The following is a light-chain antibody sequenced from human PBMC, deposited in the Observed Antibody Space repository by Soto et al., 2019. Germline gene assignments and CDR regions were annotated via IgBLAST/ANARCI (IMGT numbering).Light chain of an antibody. Sequence: QPVLTQPASVSGSPGQSITISCTGTSSDVGGYNYVSWYQQHPGKAPKLMIYDVSNRPSGGSNRFSGSNSGNTASLTISGLQAEYEADYYCSSYTSSSTYVFGTRTKLTVL. CDR3: SSYTSSSTYV. CDR2: DVS. J-gene: IGLJ1*01. CDR1: SSDVGGYNY. V-gene: IGLV2-14*01.